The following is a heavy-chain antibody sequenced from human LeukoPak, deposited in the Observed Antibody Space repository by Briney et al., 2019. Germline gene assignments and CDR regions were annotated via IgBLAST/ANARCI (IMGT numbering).Heavy chain of an antibody. CDR3: ARDRVVEGKGHWYFDL. Sequence: GGSLRLSCAASGFTFSTYEMNWVRQAPGKGLEWVSFISSSGSTIHYADSVKGRFTISRDNAKNSLYLQMNSLRAEDTAVYYCARDRVVEGKGHWYFDLWGRGTLVTVSS. D-gene: IGHD2-15*01. V-gene: IGHV3-48*03. CDR1: GFTFSTYE. CDR2: ISSSGSTI. J-gene: IGHJ2*01.